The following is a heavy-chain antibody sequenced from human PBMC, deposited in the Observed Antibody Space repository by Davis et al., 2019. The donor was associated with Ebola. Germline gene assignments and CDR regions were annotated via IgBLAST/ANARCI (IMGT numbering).Heavy chain of an antibody. CDR2: LCLSADT. CDR1: GFVFSRYV. D-gene: IGHD6-19*01. Sequence: GGSLRLSCAASGFVFSRYVMSWVRRAPGKGLEWISTLCLSADTSYADSVKGRFTISRDNSKNTLHLQMNSLRVEDTAIYYCAKDTSNVWFDVWGQGTMVIVSS. CDR3: AKDTSNVWFDV. J-gene: IGHJ3*01. V-gene: IGHV3-23*01.